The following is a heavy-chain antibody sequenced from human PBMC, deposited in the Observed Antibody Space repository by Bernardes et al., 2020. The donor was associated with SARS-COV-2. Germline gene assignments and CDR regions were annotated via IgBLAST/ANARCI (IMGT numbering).Heavy chain of an antibody. CDR3: AREIEIKVGRAFRPLDY. CDR2: ISGSGEST. V-gene: IGHV3-21*01. J-gene: IGHJ4*02. D-gene: IGHD1-26*01. CDR1: GFTFNTYW. Sequence: GGSLRLSCAASGFTFNTYWMGWVRQAPGKGLEWVASISGSGESTTHADSLKGRFTISRDNAKNSLYLQMHSLSAEDTAVYFCAREIEIKVGRAFRPLDYWGLGTRVTVSS.